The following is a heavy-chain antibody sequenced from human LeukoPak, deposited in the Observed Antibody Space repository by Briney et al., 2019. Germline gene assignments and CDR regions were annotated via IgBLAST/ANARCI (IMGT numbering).Heavy chain of an antibody. V-gene: IGHV4-34*01. D-gene: IGHD2-2*01. J-gene: IGHJ5*02. CDR1: GGSFSGYY. CDR3: ARRVKRVPAAISATGFDP. Sequence: SETLSLTCAVYGGSFSGYYWSWIRQPPGKGLEWIGEINHSGSTNYNPSLKSRVTISVDTSKNQFPLKLSSVTAADTAVYYCARRVKRVPAAISATGFDPWGQGTLVTVSS. CDR2: INHSGST.